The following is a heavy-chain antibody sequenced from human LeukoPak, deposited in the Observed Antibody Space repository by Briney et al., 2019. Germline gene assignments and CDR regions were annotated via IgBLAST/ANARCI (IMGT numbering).Heavy chain of an antibody. V-gene: IGHV3-21*01. CDR2: ISSSSSYI. J-gene: IGHJ6*03. Sequence: GGSLRLSCAASGIIFSDSYMTWIRQAPGKGLEWVSSISSSSSYIYYADSVKGRFTISRDNAKNSLYLQMNSLRAEDTAVYFCARATPVRVPAATAWYYFYMDVWGKGTTVTVSS. D-gene: IGHD2-2*01. CDR1: GIIFSDSY. CDR3: ARATPVRVPAATAWYYFYMDV.